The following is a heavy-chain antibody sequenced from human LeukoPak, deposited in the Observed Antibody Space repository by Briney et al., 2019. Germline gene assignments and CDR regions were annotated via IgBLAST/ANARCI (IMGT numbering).Heavy chain of an antibody. CDR1: GFSISSYA. CDR3: ARESALPHYYYYYGMDV. J-gene: IGHJ6*02. V-gene: IGHV3-23*01. Sequence: GGSLRLSCATSGFSISSYAMSWVRQAPGKGLEWVAIVSGSGRGTYYADSVKDRFTVSRDFFTSTLYLNMTRLRAEDTAVYYCARESALPHYYYYYGMDVWGQGTTVTVSS. CDR2: VSGSGRGT.